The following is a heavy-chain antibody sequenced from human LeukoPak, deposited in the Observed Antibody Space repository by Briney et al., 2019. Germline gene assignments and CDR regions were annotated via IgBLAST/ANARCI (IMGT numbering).Heavy chain of an antibody. V-gene: IGHV3-23*01. CDR2: ISGSGSST. D-gene: IGHD4-11*01. J-gene: IGHJ4*02. CDR1: GFTFSSYA. CDR3: AKEGVMTTVNSRSLYYFDS. Sequence: GGSLRLSCAASGFTFSSYAMSWVRQAPGKGLEWVSAISGSGSSTYYADSVKGRFTISRDNSKNTLFLQMNSLRAEDTAVYYCAKEGVMTTVNSRSLYYFDSWDQGTLVTVSS.